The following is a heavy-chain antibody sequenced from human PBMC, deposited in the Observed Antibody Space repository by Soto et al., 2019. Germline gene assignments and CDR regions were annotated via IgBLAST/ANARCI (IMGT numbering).Heavy chain of an antibody. D-gene: IGHD3-10*01. CDR1: GFTFSSYA. J-gene: IGHJ6*02. CDR3: ARGDRGGSGSPASYYYSGLDV. Sequence: DVQLLESGGHWVQPGGSLRLSCAASGFTFSSYAMSWVRQAPGKGLEWVSSVSAGGDMTYYSDSVKGRFTISRDNSNNVLFLQMNSLRIEDTALYYCARGDRGGSGSPASYYYSGLDVWGQGTTVTVS. CDR2: VSAGGDMT. V-gene: IGHV3-23*01.